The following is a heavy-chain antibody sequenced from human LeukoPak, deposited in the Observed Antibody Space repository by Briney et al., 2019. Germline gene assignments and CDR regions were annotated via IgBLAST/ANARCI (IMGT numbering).Heavy chain of an antibody. CDR2: ISSTWTNI. D-gene: IGHD3-10*01. CDR3: ARGGGSGSYYPFDY. J-gene: IGHJ4*02. V-gene: IGHV3-48*03. Sequence: YISSTWTNIYYADSVKGRFTIYRDKDKNSMYLEMNRLRAEDTAVYYCARGGGSGSYYPFDYWGQGTLVTVSS.